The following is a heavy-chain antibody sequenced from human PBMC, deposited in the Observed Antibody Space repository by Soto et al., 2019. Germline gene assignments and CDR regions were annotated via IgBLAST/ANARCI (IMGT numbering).Heavy chain of an antibody. D-gene: IGHD6-19*01. CDR1: GDSVTRSNW. J-gene: IGHJ6*02. V-gene: IGHV4-4*02. CDR3: ASSGWSEDFYYYYGMDV. CDR2: IYHSGNT. Sequence: KPSETLSLTCTVSGDSVTRSNWWSWVRQSPGKGLEWIGEIYHSGNTKYNPSLKSRVTISVDKSKNQFSLHLTSVTAADTAVYYCASSGWSEDFYYYYGMDVWGQGTTVTV.